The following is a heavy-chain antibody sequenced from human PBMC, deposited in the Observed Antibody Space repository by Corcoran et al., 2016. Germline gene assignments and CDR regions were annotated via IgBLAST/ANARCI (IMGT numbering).Heavy chain of an antibody. Sequence: QVQLQQWGAGLLKPSETLSLTCAVYGGSFSGYYWSWIRQPPGKGLEWIGEINNSGTTNYNPSLNSRVTISIDTSKNQFSLQLSSMTAADTAVYYGANSRLYDIVTAYWRYYFDYWGQGTLVTVSS. D-gene: IGHD3-9*01. CDR2: INNSGTT. CDR1: GGSFSGYY. V-gene: IGHV4-34*01. CDR3: ANSRLYDIVTAYWRYYFDY. J-gene: IGHJ4*02.